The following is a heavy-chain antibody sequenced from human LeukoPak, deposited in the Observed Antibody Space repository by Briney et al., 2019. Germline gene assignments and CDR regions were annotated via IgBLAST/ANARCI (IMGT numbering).Heavy chain of an antibody. CDR1: GGSISSRSYY. J-gene: IGHJ5*02. Sequence: SETLSLTCTVSGGSISSRSYYWGWIRQPPGKGLEWIGTIYYSGSTYYNSSLKSRVTISVDTSKNQFSLKLSSVTPADTAMYYCARRGTAAAVGLGWFDPWGQGTLVTVSS. D-gene: IGHD6-13*01. CDR3: ARRGTAAAVGLGWFDP. V-gene: IGHV4-39*01. CDR2: IYYSGST.